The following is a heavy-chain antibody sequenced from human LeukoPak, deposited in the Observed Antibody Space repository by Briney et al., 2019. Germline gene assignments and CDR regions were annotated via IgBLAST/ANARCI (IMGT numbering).Heavy chain of an antibody. CDR3: ASGRMVRGVTISYYFDY. D-gene: IGHD3-10*01. V-gene: IGHV3-30-3*01. CDR1: GFTFSSYA. J-gene: IGHJ4*02. CDR2: ISYDGSNK. Sequence: GGSLRLSCAASGFTFSSYAMHWVLQAPGKGLEWVAVISYDGSNKYYADSVKGRFTISRDNSKNTLYLQMNSLRVEDTAVYYCASGRMVRGVTISYYFDYWGQGTLVTVPS.